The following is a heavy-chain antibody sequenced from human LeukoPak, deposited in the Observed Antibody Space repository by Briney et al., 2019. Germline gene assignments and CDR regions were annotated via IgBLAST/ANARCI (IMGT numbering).Heavy chain of an antibody. Sequence: SVKVSCKASGGTFSSYAISWVRQAPGQGLEWMGGIIPIFGTANYAQKFQGRVTITADESTSTAYMELSSLRSEDTAVYYCARASYGGNSEDYFDYWGQGTLVTVSS. CDR1: GGTFSSYA. CDR2: IIPIFGTA. CDR3: ARASYGGNSEDYFDY. V-gene: IGHV1-69*01. D-gene: IGHD4-23*01. J-gene: IGHJ4*02.